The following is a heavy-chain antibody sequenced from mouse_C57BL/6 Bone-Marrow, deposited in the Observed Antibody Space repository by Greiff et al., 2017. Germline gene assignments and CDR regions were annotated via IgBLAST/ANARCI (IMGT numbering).Heavy chain of an antibody. Sequence: VQLQQSGAELARPGASVKLSCKASCYTFTRYGISWVKQRTGQGLEWIGEIYPRRGNTYYNEKFKGKATLTADKSSSTAYMQLRSLTSEDSAVYFYARRRGYYYGSTGYFDVWSTGTTVTVSS. CDR2: IYPRRGNT. J-gene: IGHJ1*03. D-gene: IGHD1-1*01. CDR3: ARRRGYYYGSTGYFDV. V-gene: IGHV1-81*01. CDR1: CYTFTRYG.